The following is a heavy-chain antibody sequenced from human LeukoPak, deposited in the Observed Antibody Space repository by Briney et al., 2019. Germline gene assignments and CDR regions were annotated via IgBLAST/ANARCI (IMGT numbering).Heavy chain of an antibody. V-gene: IGHV1-69*13. CDR2: IIPIFGTA. Sequence: ASVKVSCKASGGTFSSYAISWVRQAPGQGLEWMGGIIPIFGTANYAQKFQGRVTITADESTSTAYMELSSLRSEDTAVYYCAVNEGGWSGFDYWGQGTLVTVSS. CDR3: AVNEGGWSGFDY. J-gene: IGHJ4*02. CDR1: GGTFSSYA. D-gene: IGHD6-19*01.